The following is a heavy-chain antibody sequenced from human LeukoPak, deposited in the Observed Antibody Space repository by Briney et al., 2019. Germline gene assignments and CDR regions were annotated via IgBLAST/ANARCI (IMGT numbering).Heavy chain of an antibody. Sequence: GASVKVSCKASVYTFTGYYMHWVRQAPGQGLEWMGWINANTGGTNYAQKFQGRVTMTADTSTSTAYMDLRSLSSDDTAVYYCARDGSSSWYAYWGQGTLVTVSS. CDR1: VYTFTGYY. D-gene: IGHD6-13*01. J-gene: IGHJ4*02. CDR2: INANTGGT. CDR3: ARDGSSSWYAY. V-gene: IGHV1-2*02.